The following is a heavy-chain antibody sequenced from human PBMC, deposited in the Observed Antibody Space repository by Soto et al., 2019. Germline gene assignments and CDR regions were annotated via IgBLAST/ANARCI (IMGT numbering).Heavy chain of an antibody. CDR2: IYPSDFEA. D-gene: IGHD1-26*01. CDR3: AGLISGSYGDAFDI. V-gene: IGHV5-51*01. J-gene: IGHJ3*02. CDR1: GYTFTNNW. Sequence: GESLKISCKASGYTFTNNWIGWVLQIPWKGLEWMGIIYPSDFEARYSPSFQGQVTFSADRSITTAYLHWSSLTASDTAMYYWAGLISGSYGDAFDIWGRGSMVTVPS.